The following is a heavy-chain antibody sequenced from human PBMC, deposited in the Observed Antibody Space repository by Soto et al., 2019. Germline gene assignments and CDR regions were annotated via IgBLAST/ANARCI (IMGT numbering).Heavy chain of an antibody. J-gene: IGHJ6*02. D-gene: IGHD2-15*01. CDR2: MFYSGLT. CDR3: APLSVSLSGPYGIHV. CDR1: GYSVSSSDYY. Sequence: SETLSLTCSISGYSVSSSDYYWAWIRQPPGKGLEWIGSMFYSGLTYYNPSLKSRVTLSVDTSKNQFSVRLNSVTAADTAVYYCAPLSVSLSGPYGIHVWGQGTTVTVSS. V-gene: IGHV4-39*01.